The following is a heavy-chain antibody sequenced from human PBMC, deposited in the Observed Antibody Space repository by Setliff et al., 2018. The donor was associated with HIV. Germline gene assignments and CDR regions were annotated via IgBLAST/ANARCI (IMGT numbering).Heavy chain of an antibody. CDR1: GGSFSGYY. J-gene: IGHJ4*02. Sequence: SETLSLTCAVYGGSFSGYYWSWIRQPPGKGLEWIGEINHSGSTNYNPSLKSRVTISVDTSKNQFSLKLSSVTAADTAVYYGARAPGKGSGPRGFDYWGQGTLVTVSS. CDR3: ARAPGKGSGPRGFDY. CDR2: INHSGST. D-gene: IGHD6-19*01. V-gene: IGHV4-34*01.